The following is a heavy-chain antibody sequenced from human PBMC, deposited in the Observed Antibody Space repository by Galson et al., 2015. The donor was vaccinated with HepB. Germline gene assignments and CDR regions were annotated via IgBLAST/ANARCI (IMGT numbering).Heavy chain of an antibody. CDR3: ARDELELPQAFDI. D-gene: IGHD1-7*01. Sequence: CAISGDSVSSNSAAWNWIKQSPPRGLEWLGRTYYRSKWYNDYAVSVKSRITINPDTSKNQFSVQLNSVTPEDTAVYYCARDELELPQAFDIWGQGTMVTVSS. CDR2: TYYRSKWYN. V-gene: IGHV6-1*01. CDR1: GDSVSSNSAA. J-gene: IGHJ3*02.